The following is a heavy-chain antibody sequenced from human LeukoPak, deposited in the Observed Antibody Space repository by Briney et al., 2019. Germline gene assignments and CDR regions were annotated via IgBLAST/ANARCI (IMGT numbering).Heavy chain of an antibody. J-gene: IGHJ4*02. CDR1: GGSISRYY. CDR2: IYNNAST. V-gene: IGHV4-59*01. CDR3: AREGRDGYNEY. D-gene: IGHD5-24*01. Sequence: SETLSLTCSVSGGSISRYYWNWVRQPPGKGLEWIGYIYNNASTSYSPSLKSRLFMSVDTSTNKVSLKLRSVTEADTAIYYCAREGRDGYNEYWGQGTLVIVSS.